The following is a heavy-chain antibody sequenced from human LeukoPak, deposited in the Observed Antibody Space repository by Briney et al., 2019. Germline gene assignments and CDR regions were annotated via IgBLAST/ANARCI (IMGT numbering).Heavy chain of an antibody. Sequence: GGSLRLSCAASRFTFSSYGMNWVRQAPGKGLEWVSYISSGSTTIYYTDSVKGRFTISRDNSKNTLYLQVNSLRVEDTAVYYCAKDRLGAMMYFDFWGQGTLVTVSS. CDR1: RFTFSSYG. CDR3: AKDRLGAMMYFDF. V-gene: IGHV3-48*01. CDR2: ISSGSTTI. D-gene: IGHD1-26*01. J-gene: IGHJ4*02.